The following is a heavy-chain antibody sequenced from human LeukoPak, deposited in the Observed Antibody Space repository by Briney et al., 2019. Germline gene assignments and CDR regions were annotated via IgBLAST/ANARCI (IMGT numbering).Heavy chain of an antibody. CDR2: ISGSGGGT. D-gene: IGHD3-22*01. Sequence: GGSLRLSCAASGFTFSSYAKSWVRQAPGKGLEWVSAISGSGGGTYYADSVKGRFTISRDSSKDTLYLQLNSLRAEDTAVYYCATRDDSSGYIFWGQGTLVTVSS. CDR1: GFTFSSYA. J-gene: IGHJ4*02. V-gene: IGHV3-23*01. CDR3: ATRDDSSGYIF.